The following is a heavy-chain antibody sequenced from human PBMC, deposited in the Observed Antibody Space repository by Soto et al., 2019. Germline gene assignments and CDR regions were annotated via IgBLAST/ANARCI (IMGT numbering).Heavy chain of an antibody. CDR2: IKVDGSEK. J-gene: IGHJ4*02. CDR1: GFTFSDYW. D-gene: IGHD2-2*01. Sequence: GGSLRLSCEASGFTFSDYWMSWVRQAPGKGPEWVANIKVDGSEKQYVDSVRGRFTISRDNSRSSLSLQMNSLRAGDTVVYYCVKDGGYCSSSTCYAPRNHYFDSWGQGTLVTVSS. CDR3: VKDGGYCSSSTCYAPRNHYFDS. V-gene: IGHV3-7*03.